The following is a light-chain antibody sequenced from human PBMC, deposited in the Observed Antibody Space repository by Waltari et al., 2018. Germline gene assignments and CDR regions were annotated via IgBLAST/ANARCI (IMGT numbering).Light chain of an antibody. CDR3: QSYDSSNQV. CDR1: SGRIASNY. CDR2: DDN. Sequence: NFMLTQPHSVSESPGKTVTISCTRSSGRIASNYVQRYQQRPGSAPTTVIYDDNQRPSGVPDRFSGSIDSSSNSASLTISGLKTEDEADYYCQSYDSSNQVFGGGTKLTVL. V-gene: IGLV6-57*04. J-gene: IGLJ3*02.